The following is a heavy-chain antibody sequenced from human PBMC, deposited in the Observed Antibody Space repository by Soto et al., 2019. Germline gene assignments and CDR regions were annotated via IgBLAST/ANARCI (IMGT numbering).Heavy chain of an antibody. CDR1: GGTLNKHA. Sequence: QVQLVQSGAEVKKPGSSVKVSCKASGGTLNKHAITWVRRAPGQGPEWLGGIIPMFGIPNYPQKFQGRVTITADDSTNTSTMELHSLTYDDTAVYYCARGGTSGWLKGAYDVWGQGTMVTVSS. D-gene: IGHD6-13*01. V-gene: IGHV1-69*01. CDR3: ARGGTSGWLKGAYDV. J-gene: IGHJ3*01. CDR2: IIPMFGIP.